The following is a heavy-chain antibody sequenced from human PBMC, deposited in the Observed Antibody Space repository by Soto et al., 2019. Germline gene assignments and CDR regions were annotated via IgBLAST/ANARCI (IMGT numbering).Heavy chain of an antibody. CDR1: GGTFSSYA. J-gene: IGHJ4*02. CDR3: ARVVYGDRNHLRVVSEYIDY. D-gene: IGHD4-17*01. CDR2: IIPIFGTA. V-gene: IGHV1-69*13. Sequence: GASVKVSCKASGGTFSSYAISWVRQAPGQGLEWMGGIIPIFGTANYAQKFQGRVTITADESTSTAYMELSSLRSEDTAVYYCARVVYGDRNHLRVVSEYIDYWGQGTLVTVSS.